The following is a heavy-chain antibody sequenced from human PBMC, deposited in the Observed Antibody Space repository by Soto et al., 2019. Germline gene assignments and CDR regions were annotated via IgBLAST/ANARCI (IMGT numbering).Heavy chain of an antibody. CDR2: INHSGST. Sequence: QVQLQQWGAGLLKPSETLSLTCAVYGGSFSGYYWSWIRQPPGKGLEWIGEINHSGSTNYNPSLKSRVTISVDTSKNQFSLKLSSVTAADTAVYYCARGRKWLHKGGLLGYWGQGTLVTVSS. CDR3: ARGRKWLHKGGLLGY. CDR1: GGSFSGYY. J-gene: IGHJ4*02. V-gene: IGHV4-34*01. D-gene: IGHD3-22*01.